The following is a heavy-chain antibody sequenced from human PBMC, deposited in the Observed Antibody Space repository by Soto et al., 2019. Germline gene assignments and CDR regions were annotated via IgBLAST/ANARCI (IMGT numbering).Heavy chain of an antibody. CDR3: ARRGPGTSFGY. CDR1: GFTFSSYA. J-gene: IGHJ4*02. D-gene: IGHD6-13*01. V-gene: IGHV3-23*01. Sequence: EVQMLDSGGGLVQPGGSLRLSCAASGFTFSSYAMNWVRQAPGKGLERGSVISGSGDSTYYEDSVKGRFTISRDNSKNTLYLQMNSLRTEDTAVYYCARRGPGTSFGYWGQGTLVTVSS. CDR2: ISGSGDST.